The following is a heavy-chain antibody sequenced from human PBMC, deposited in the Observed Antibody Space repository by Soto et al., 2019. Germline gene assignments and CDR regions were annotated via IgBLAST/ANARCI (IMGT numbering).Heavy chain of an antibody. Sequence: EVQLVESGGGMVQPGGSLRVSCAASGFTLSSYSMHWVRQAPGKGLEWVSCISGSGGTIYYADSVKGRFTISRDKAKNALSVQKNSRGDEATAEYFCARETGLKSSGWSYYCDFGGQGTRVTVSS. V-gene: IGHV3-48*02. CDR2: ISGSGGTI. CDR1: GFTLSSYS. D-gene: IGHD6-19*01. J-gene: IGHJ4*02. CDR3: ARETGLKSSGWSYYCDF.